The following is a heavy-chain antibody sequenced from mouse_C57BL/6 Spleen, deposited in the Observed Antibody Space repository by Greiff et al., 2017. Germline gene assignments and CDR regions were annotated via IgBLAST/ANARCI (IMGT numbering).Heavy chain of an antibody. Sequence: VQLQQPGAELVKPGASVKLSCKASGYTFTSYWMHWVKQRPGQGLEWIGMIHPNSGSTNYNEKFKSKATLTVDKSSSTAYMQLSSLTSEYSAVYDCASAVYYYGGSYAFGYWGQDTTLTVSS. D-gene: IGHD1-1*01. CDR3: ASAVYYYGGSYAFGY. CDR2: IHPNSGST. J-gene: IGHJ2*01. CDR1: GYTFTSYW. V-gene: IGHV1-64*01.